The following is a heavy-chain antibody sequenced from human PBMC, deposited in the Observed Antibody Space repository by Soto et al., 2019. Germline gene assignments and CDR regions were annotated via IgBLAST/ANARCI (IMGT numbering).Heavy chain of an antibody. CDR2: LYYSGST. J-gene: IGHJ4*02. Sequence: QVQLQESGPGLVKPSQTLSLTCTVSGGSISSGGYYWSWIRQHPGKGLEWIGDLYYSGSTYYNTSLKSRVTIAVDTSKNQCSLKLSSVTAADTAVYYCARELNFWSGKRGLYYFDYWGQGTLVTVSS. CDR1: GGSISSGGYY. V-gene: IGHV4-31*03. D-gene: IGHD3-3*01. CDR3: ARELNFWSGKRGLYYFDY.